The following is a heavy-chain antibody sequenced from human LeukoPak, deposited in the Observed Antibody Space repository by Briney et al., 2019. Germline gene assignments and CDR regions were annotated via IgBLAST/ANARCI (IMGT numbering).Heavy chain of an antibody. Sequence: GGSLRLSCEASGFTFGSHAMYWVRQAPGKGLEWVAGIFGSGGSPHYADSVKGRFTISRDNPRNAVYLQINSLRDDDTAVYYCGKTTVGYSSGQKPAWPVDFWGQGTLVTVSS. D-gene: IGHD5-18*01. CDR3: GKTTVGYSSGQKPAWPVDF. CDR1: GFTFGSHA. J-gene: IGHJ4*02. V-gene: IGHV3-23*01. CDR2: IFGSGGSP.